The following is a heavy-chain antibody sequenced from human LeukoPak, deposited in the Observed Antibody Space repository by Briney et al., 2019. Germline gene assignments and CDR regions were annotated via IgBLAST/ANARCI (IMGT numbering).Heavy chain of an antibody. D-gene: IGHD2-8*01. CDR1: GYTFTSYY. J-gene: IGHJ5*02. CDR2: INPSGGST. Sequence: ASVKVSCKASGYTFTSYYMHWVRQAPGQGLEWMGMINPSGGSTSYAQKFQGRVTMTRDMSTSTVYMELSSLRSEDTAVYYCARDYCTNGVCYFTDPWGQGTLVTVSS. CDR3: ARDYCTNGVCYFTDP. V-gene: IGHV1-46*01.